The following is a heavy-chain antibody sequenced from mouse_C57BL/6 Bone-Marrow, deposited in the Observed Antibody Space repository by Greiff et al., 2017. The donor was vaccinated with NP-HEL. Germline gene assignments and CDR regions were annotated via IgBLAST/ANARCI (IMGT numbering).Heavy chain of an antibody. CDR1: GFTFSSYA. CDR2: ISDGGSYT. CDR3: ARDTRYGSSPYYFDY. V-gene: IGHV5-4*01. J-gene: IGHJ2*01. Sequence: EVKVVESGGGLVKPGGSLKLSCAASGFTFSSYAMSWVRQTPEKRLEWVATISDGGSYTYYPDNVKGRFTISRDNAKNNLYLQMSHLKSEDTAMYYCARDTRYGSSPYYFDYWGQGTTLTVSS. D-gene: IGHD1-1*01.